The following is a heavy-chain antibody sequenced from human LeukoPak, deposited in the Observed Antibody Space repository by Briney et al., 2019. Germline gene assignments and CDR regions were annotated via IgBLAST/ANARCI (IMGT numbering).Heavy chain of an antibody. D-gene: IGHD6-13*01. CDR2: IYYSGST. V-gene: IGHV4-59*01. CDR3: AGGRLGSSWGDYMDV. Sequence: PSETLSLTCSVSGDSIRSFFWSWIRQPPGKGLECIGYIYYSGSTNYSPSLKSRVTISVDTSKNHFSLNLSSVTAADTAVYYCAGGRLGSSWGDYMDVWGKGTTVTVSS. J-gene: IGHJ6*03. CDR1: GDSIRSFF.